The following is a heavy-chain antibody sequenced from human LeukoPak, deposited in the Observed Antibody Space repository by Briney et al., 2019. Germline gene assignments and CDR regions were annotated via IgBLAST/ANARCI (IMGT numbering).Heavy chain of an antibody. CDR1: GFTFSSYA. D-gene: IGHD6-13*01. CDR2: IASGGGT. V-gene: IGHV3-23*01. CDR3: ARDISSNWYEKYFHH. J-gene: IGHJ1*01. Sequence: GGSLRLSCAASGFTFSSYAMSWVRQAPGKGLEWVSAIASGGGTYYADSVKGRSTVSRDISKNTLYLQMNSLTAEDTATYYCARDISSNWYEKYFHHWGQGTLVTVSS.